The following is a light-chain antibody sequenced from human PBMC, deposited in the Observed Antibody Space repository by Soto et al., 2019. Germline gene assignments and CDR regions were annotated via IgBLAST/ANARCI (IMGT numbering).Light chain of an antibody. CDR3: CSFAGSNSWV. V-gene: IGLV2-23*01. J-gene: IGLJ3*02. CDR1: SSDVGTYDL. CDR2: EAT. Sequence: QSALTQPASVSGSPGQSITISCTGSSSDVGTYDLVSWYQHHPGAAPKLMIYEATRRPSGISNRFSGSKSGNTASLTISGLQAEDKADYYCCSFAGSNSWVFGGGTQLTVL.